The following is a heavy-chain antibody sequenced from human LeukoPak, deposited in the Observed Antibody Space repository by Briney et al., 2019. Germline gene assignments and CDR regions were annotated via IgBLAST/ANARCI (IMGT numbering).Heavy chain of an antibody. CDR2: MYHSGST. D-gene: IGHD5-24*01. J-gene: IGHJ4*02. CDR3: ARGPHGDGYKNFDY. Sequence: SETLSLTCTVSGYSISIGYYWGWIRQSPGKGLGWIATMYHSGSTYYNPSLKSRVTISVDTSKNQFSLKLSSVTAADTAVYYCARGPHGDGYKNFDYWGQGTLVTVSS. CDR1: GYSISIGYY. V-gene: IGHV4-38-2*02.